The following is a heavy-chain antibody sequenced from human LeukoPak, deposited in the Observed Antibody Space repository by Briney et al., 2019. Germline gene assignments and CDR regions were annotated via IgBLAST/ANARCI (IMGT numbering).Heavy chain of an antibody. CDR1: GGSFSGYY. D-gene: IGHD3-3*01. CDR2: INHSGST. V-gene: IGHV4-34*01. CDR3: ARLNYDFWSGYDY. J-gene: IGHJ4*02. Sequence: PSETLSLTCAVYGGSFSGYYWSWIRQPPGKGLEWIGEINHSGSTNYNPSLKSRVTISVDTSKNQFSLKLSSETAADTAVYYCARLNYDFWSGYDYWGQGTLVTVSS.